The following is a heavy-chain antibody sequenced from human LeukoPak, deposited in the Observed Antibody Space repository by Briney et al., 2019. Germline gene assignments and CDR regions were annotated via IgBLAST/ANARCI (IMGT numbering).Heavy chain of an antibody. Sequence: ASVKVSCKASGYTFTSYYMHWVRQAPGQGLEWMGWISAYNGNTNYAQKLQGRVTMTADTSTSTAYMELRSLRSDDTAVYYCARNERSYYYDSSGYYSDYWGQGTLVTVSS. D-gene: IGHD3-22*01. CDR2: ISAYNGNT. V-gene: IGHV1-18*04. J-gene: IGHJ4*02. CDR1: GYTFTSYY. CDR3: ARNERSYYYDSSGYYSDY.